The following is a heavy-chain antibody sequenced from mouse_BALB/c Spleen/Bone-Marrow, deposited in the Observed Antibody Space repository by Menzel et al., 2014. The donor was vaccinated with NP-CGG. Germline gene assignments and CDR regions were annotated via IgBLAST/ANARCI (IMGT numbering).Heavy chain of an antibody. D-gene: IGHD1-2*01. Sequence: QVQLKQSGPGLVAPSQSLSITCTVSGFSLTTYVLHWVRQPPGKALEWLVVIWSDGSTTYNSALKSRLSISKDNSKSQVFIKMSSLQTDDTAMYYCATSLLRPAMDYWGQGTSVTVSS. V-gene: IGHV2-6*02. CDR1: GFSLTTYV. J-gene: IGHJ4*01. CDR2: IWSDGST. CDR3: ATSLLRPAMDY.